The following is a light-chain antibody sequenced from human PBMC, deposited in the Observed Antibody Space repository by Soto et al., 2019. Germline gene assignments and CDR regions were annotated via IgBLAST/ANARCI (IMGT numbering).Light chain of an antibody. V-gene: IGKV1-39*01. J-gene: IGKJ1*01. CDR3: QQSYSTPRT. Sequence: DIQMTQSPSSLSASVGDRVTTTFRASRSISSYLNWYQQKPGKAPKLLIYAASSLQSGVPSRFSGSGSGTDFTLTISSLQPEDFATYYCQQSYSTPRTFGQGTKVDNK. CDR2: AAS. CDR1: RSISSY.